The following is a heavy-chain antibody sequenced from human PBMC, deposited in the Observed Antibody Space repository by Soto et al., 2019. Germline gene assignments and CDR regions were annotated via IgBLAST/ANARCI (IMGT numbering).Heavy chain of an antibody. J-gene: IGHJ5*02. CDR2: INHSGST. V-gene: IGHV4-34*01. CDR3: ARELMVLEWFSSWFDP. CDR1: GGSFSGYY. Sequence: SETLSLTCAVYGGSFSGYYWSWIRQPPGKGLEWIGEINHSGSTNYNPSLKSRVTISVDTSKNQFSLKLSSVTAADTAVYYCARELMVLEWFSSWFDPWGQGTLVTVSS. D-gene: IGHD3-3*01.